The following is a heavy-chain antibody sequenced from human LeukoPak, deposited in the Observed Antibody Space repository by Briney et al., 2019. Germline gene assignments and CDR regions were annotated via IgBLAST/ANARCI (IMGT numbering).Heavy chain of an antibody. V-gene: IGHV4-39*07. CDR2: IYYSGST. D-gene: IGHD2-2*02. Sequence: PSETLSLACTVSGGSISSSSYYWGWIRQPPGKGLEWIGSIYYSGSTYYNPSLKSRVTISVDTSKNQFSLKLSSVTAADTAVYYCARVGYCSSTSCYSFGWFDPWGQGTLVTVSS. J-gene: IGHJ5*02. CDR1: GGSISSSSYY. CDR3: ARVGYCSSTSCYSFGWFDP.